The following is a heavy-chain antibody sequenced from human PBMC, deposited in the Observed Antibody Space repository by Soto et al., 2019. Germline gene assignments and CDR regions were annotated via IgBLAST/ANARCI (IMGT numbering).Heavy chain of an antibody. Sequence: ASGKVSCKASGYTFTSYGISWVRQAPGQGLEWMGWISAYNGNTNYAQKLQGRVTMTTDTSTSTAYMELRSLRSDDTAVYYCARNSGYSSGWYRGFDYWGQGTLVTVSS. CDR3: ARNSGYSSGWYRGFDY. CDR1: GYTFTSYG. V-gene: IGHV1-18*04. J-gene: IGHJ4*02. CDR2: ISAYNGNT. D-gene: IGHD6-19*01.